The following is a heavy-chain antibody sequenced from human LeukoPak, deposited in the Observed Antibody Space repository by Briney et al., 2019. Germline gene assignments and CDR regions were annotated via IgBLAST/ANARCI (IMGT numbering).Heavy chain of an antibody. CDR2: IYHSGST. CDR1: GYSISSGYY. V-gene: IGHV4-38-2*02. D-gene: IGHD5-18*01. J-gene: IGHJ4*02. CDR3: ARTAWIRLWAFDY. Sequence: PSETLSLTCTVSGYSISSGYYWGWIRQPPGKGLEWIGSIYHSGSTYYNPSLKSRVTISVDTSKNQFSLKLSSVTAADTAVYYCARTAWIRLWAFDYWGQGTLVTVSS.